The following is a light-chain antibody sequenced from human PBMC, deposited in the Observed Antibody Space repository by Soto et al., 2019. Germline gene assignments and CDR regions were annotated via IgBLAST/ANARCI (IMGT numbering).Light chain of an antibody. V-gene: IGKV3-20*01. CDR2: GAS. CDR1: QSVASSY. CDR3: QHFGNSLWT. J-gene: IGKJ1*01. Sequence: EVVLTQSPGTLSLSPGERVTLSCRASQSVASSYLAWYQQKPGRAPRLLIYGASSRAIHTPDRFSGSGSGTDFTLTISGLEPEDFAVYYCQHFGNSLWTFGQGTKVEI.